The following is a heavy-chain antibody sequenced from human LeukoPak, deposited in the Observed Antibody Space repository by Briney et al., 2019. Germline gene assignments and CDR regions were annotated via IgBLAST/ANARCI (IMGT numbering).Heavy chain of an antibody. D-gene: IGHD2-15*01. Sequence: ASVKVSCKASGGTFSSYAISWVRQAPGQGLEWMGRIIPIFGTANYAQKFQGRVTITTDESTSTAYMELSSLRSEDTAVYYCATTRGGVLLANYYYYMDVWGKGTTVTVSS. CDR1: GGTFSSYA. J-gene: IGHJ6*03. CDR2: IIPIFGTA. CDR3: ATTRGGVLLANYYYYMDV. V-gene: IGHV1-69*05.